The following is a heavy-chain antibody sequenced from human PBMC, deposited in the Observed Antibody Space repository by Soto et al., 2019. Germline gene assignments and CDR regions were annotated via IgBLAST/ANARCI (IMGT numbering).Heavy chain of an antibody. J-gene: IGHJ5*02. CDR1: GFTFSSDA. D-gene: IGHD1-1*01. Sequence: PGGSLRLSCAASGFTFSSDAMSWVRQAPGKGLKWVSGISGRGGSTYYADSVKGRFTISRDNSKNTMYLQMNSLSAEDTAVYYCARGDDSNDGCWFDPWGQGTLVTVSS. CDR2: ISGRGGST. CDR3: ARGDDSNDGCWFDP. V-gene: IGHV3-23*01.